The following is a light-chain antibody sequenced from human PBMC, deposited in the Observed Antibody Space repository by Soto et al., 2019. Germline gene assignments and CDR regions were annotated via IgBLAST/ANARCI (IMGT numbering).Light chain of an antibody. J-gene: IGKJ4*01. CDR2: DAS. Sequence: DIHMTQSPSSLSASVGDRVTITCQASQDISNYLNWYQQKPVKAPKLLIYDASNLQTGVPSRFSGSGSGTDFTFTISSLQPEDIETYYCQQYDNPPLTFGGGTKVDIK. V-gene: IGKV1-33*01. CDR3: QQYDNPPLT. CDR1: QDISNY.